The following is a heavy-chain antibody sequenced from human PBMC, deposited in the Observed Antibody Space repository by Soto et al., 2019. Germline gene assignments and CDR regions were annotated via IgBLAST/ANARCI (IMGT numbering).Heavy chain of an antibody. CDR2: IYYSGST. CDR3: ARSVGGSNVNFDY. CDR1: GGSISSGGYY. J-gene: IGHJ4*02. Sequence: SETLSLTCTVSGGSISSGGYYWSWIRQHPGKGLEWIGYIYYSGSTYYNPSLKSRVTISVDTSKNQFSLKLSSVTAEDTAVYYCARSVGGSNVNFDYWGQGTLVTVSS. V-gene: IGHV4-31*03. D-gene: IGHD3-10*01.